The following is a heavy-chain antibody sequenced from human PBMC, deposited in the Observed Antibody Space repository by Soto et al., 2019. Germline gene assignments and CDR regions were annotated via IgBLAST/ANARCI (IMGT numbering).Heavy chain of an antibody. V-gene: IGHV4-30-4*01. CDR1: GGSISSGDYY. D-gene: IGHD6-19*01. CDR2: IYYSGST. J-gene: IGHJ4*01. CDR3: ARHDGFSSGWIFDY. Sequence: PSETLSLTCTVSGGSISSGDYYWSWIRQPPGKGLEWIGYIYYSGSTYDNPSLKSRVTISVDTSNNQLSLKLRSVTAADTAVYYCARHDGFSSGWIFDYWGHGTLVTSPQ.